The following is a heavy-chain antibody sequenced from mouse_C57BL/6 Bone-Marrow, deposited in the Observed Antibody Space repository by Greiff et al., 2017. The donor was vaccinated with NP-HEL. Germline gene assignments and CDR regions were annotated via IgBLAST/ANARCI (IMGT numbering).Heavy chain of an antibody. CDR1: GFNIKDDY. D-gene: IGHD1-1*01. V-gene: IGHV14-4*01. J-gene: IGHJ2*01. CDR3: TLCGGSSSNS. CDR2: IDPENGDT. Sequence: VQLQQSGAELVRPGASVKLSCTASGFNIKDDYMHWVKQRPEQGLEWIGWIDPENGDTEYASKFQGKATITADTSSNTAYLQLSSLTSEDTAVFNCTLCGGSSSNSWGEGTTLTVSP.